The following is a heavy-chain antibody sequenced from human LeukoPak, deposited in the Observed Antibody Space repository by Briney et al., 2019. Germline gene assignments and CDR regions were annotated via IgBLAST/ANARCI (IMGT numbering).Heavy chain of an antibody. Sequence: SETLSLTCTVSGYAITSGGFSWNWIRQSPGKGLEWIGCIYDRGPAYYNPSLKSRFTISVDRPKNQFFLDVTSLTAADTAVYFCARSRQASGLFNSWGQGTLVVVSS. CDR2: IYDRGPA. D-gene: IGHD3-10*01. V-gene: IGHV4-30-2*06. J-gene: IGHJ5*01. CDR1: GYAITSGGFS. CDR3: ARSRQASGLFNS.